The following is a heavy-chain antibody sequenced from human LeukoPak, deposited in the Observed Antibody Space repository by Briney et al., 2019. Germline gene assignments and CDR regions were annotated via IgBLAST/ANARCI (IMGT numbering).Heavy chain of an antibody. V-gene: IGHV4-38-2*02. CDR3: ARDAGHDYVWGSYRYSFGY. Sequence: SETLSLTCTVSGYSISSGYYWGWIRQPPGKGLEWIGSIYHSGSTYYNPSLKSRVTISVDTSKNQFSLKLSSVTAADTAVYYCARDAGHDYVWGSYRYSFGYWGQGTLVTVSS. CDR2: IYHSGST. CDR1: GYSISSGYY. D-gene: IGHD3-16*02. J-gene: IGHJ4*02.